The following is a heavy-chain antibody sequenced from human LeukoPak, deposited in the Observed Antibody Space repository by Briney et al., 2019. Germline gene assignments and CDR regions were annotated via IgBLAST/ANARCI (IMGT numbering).Heavy chain of an antibody. D-gene: IGHD2-15*01. J-gene: IGHJ4*02. CDR2: ISSSSITI. V-gene: IGHV3-48*04. Sequence: GGSLRLSCAASGFTFSSYSLNWVRQAPGKGLEWVSSISSSSITIYYADSVKGRFTISRDNAEKSLYLQMNSLRAEDTAVYYCARDRGGSYSAIDYWGQGTLVTVSS. CDR3: ARDRGGSYSAIDY. CDR1: GFTFSSYS.